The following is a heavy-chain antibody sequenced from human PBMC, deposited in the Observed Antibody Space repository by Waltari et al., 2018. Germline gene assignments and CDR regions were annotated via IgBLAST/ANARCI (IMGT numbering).Heavy chain of an antibody. D-gene: IGHD6-19*01. CDR2: IYYSGST. J-gene: IGHJ4*02. CDR3: ARHSEYSSGWYLDY. Sequence: QLQLQESGPGLVKPSETLSLTCTVSGGSIRSSSYYWGWIRKPPGKWLEWIGSIYYSGSTYYNPSLKSRFTISVDTSKNQFSLKLSSVTAADTAVYYCARHSEYSSGWYLDYWGQGTLVTVSS. CDR1: GGSIRSSSYY. V-gene: IGHV4-39*01.